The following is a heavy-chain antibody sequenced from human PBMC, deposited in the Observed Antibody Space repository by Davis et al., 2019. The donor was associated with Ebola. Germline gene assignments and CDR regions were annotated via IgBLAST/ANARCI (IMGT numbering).Heavy chain of an antibody. CDR1: GFTFSSYA. CDR2: ISYDGSNK. Sequence: PGGSLRLSCAASGFTFSSYAMHWVRQAPGKGLEWVAVISYDGSNKYYADSVKGRFTISRDNSKNTLYLQMNSLRAEDTAVYYCARVGCSGGSCYHGLDYWGQGTLVTVSS. V-gene: IGHV3-30-3*01. CDR3: ARVGCSGGSCYHGLDY. J-gene: IGHJ4*02. D-gene: IGHD2-15*01.